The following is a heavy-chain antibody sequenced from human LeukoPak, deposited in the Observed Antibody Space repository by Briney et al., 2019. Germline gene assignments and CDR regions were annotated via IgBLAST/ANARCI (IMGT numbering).Heavy chain of an antibody. CDR1: GGSISSYY. CDR2: IYYSGST. J-gene: IGHJ4*02. CDR3: ARRPSTAGSLTFDY. D-gene: IGHD1-1*01. Sequence: PSETLSLTCTVSGGSISSYYWSWIRQPPGKGLEWIGYIYYSGSTNYNPSLKSRVTISVDTSKNQFSLKLSSVTAADTAVYYCARRPSTAGSLTFDYWGQGTLVTVSS. V-gene: IGHV4-59*01.